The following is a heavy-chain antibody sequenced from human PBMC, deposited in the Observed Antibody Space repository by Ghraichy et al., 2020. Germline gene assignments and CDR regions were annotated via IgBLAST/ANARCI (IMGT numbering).Heavy chain of an antibody. CDR1: GGSFSGYY. CDR3: ARLPLPRYYDSRPIKRDFDY. Sequence: SETLSLTCAVYGGSFSGYYWSWIRQPPGKGLEWIGEINHSGSTNYNPSLKSRVTISVDTSKNQFSLKLSSVTAADTAVYYCARLPLPRYYDSRPIKRDFDYWGQGTLVTVSS. D-gene: IGHD3-22*01. V-gene: IGHV4-34*01. CDR2: INHSGST. J-gene: IGHJ4*02.